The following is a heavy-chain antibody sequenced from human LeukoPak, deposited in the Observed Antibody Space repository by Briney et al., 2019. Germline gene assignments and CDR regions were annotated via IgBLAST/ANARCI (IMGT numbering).Heavy chain of an antibody. J-gene: IGHJ4*02. CDR3: ARVNSSGWYYY. CDR2: INHSGST. D-gene: IGHD6-19*01. Sequence: SETLSLTCAVYGGSFSGYYWSWIRQPPGKGLEWIGEINHSGSTNYNPSLKSRVTISVDTSKNQFSLKLSSVTAADTAVYYCARVNSSGWYYYWGQGTLVTVSS. CDR1: GGSFSGYY. V-gene: IGHV4-34*01.